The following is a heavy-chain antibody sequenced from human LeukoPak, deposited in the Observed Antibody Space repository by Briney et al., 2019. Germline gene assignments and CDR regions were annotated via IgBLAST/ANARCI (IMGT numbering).Heavy chain of an antibody. Sequence: GGSLRLSCEASGFSVSSTYMSWVRQAAGKGLEWVSVIYSGGSTYYADSVKGRFTISRDNSKNTLYLQMNSLRAEDTAVYYCATSIAVAGTDYWGQGTLVTVSS. CDR1: GFSVSSTY. J-gene: IGHJ4*02. D-gene: IGHD6-19*01. CDR2: IYSGGST. V-gene: IGHV3-66*01. CDR3: ATSIAVAGTDY.